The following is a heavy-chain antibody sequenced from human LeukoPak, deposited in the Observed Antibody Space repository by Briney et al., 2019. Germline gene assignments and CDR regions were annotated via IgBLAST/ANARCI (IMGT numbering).Heavy chain of an antibody. Sequence: GGSLRLSCAASGFTFSSYSMNWVRQAPGKGLEWVSSIGSSSSYIYYADSVKGRFTISRDNAKNSLYLQMNSLRAEDTAVYCCAREVADCGGDCLAPWGQGTLVTVSS. D-gene: IGHD2-21*02. V-gene: IGHV3-21*01. CDR2: IGSSSSYI. CDR1: GFTFSSYS. J-gene: IGHJ5*02. CDR3: AREVADCGGDCLAP.